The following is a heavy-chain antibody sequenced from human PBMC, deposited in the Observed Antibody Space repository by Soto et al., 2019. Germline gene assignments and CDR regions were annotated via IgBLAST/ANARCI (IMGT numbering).Heavy chain of an antibody. CDR2: INPTGGST. D-gene: IGHD5-18*01. CDR1: GYTFINYY. CDR3: ARDRVSSPYSYGFLNSEGDYYYYYGMDV. J-gene: IGHJ6*02. V-gene: IGHV1-46*01. Sequence: ASVKVSCKASGYTFINYYIHWVRQAPGHGLEWMAIINPTGGSTNYAQKFQGRLTLTMDTSTSTVYMELSSLTSEDTAVYYCARDRVSSPYSYGFLNSEGDYYYYYGMDVWGQGTTITVSS.